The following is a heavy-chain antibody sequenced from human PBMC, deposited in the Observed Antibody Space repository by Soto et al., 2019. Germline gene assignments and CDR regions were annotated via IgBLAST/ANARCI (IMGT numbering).Heavy chain of an antibody. CDR2: IMPIFRAP. J-gene: IGHJ6*02. CDR1: GGAFSDYA. CDR3: ASWLKGPDIGNYYYGMDV. D-gene: IGHD2-15*01. V-gene: IGHV1-69*12. Sequence: QVQLVQSGAEVKKPGSSVKVSCKASGGAFSDYAFSWVRQAPGQGLEWLGGIMPIFRAPDYAQKFQGRVTSTADGFTRTAYMEMNSLRSEDTAVYYCASWLKGPDIGNYYYGMDVWGQGTTVTVS.